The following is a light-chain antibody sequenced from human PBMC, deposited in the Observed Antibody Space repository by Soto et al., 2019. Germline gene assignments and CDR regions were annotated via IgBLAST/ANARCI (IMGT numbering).Light chain of an antibody. Sequence: DIQMTQSPFSLSASVGDRVTITCRASQSISSWLAWYQQKPGKAPKLLIYKASSLESGVPSRFSGSGSGTEFTLTISSLQPDDFATYYCQQYNSYKWTFGQGTKVDIK. V-gene: IGKV1-5*03. J-gene: IGKJ1*01. CDR3: QQYNSYKWT. CDR1: QSISSW. CDR2: KAS.